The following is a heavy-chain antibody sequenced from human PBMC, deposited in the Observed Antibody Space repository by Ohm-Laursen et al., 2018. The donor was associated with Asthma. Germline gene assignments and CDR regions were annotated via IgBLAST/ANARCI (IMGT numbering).Heavy chain of an antibody. V-gene: IGHV3-30*03. D-gene: IGHD3-16*02. CDR1: GFTFSDYG. J-gene: IGHJ4*02. Sequence: SLRLSCSTSGFTFSDYGMHWVRQAPGKGLEWVAIISSDGSNKFHAESVKGRITPSRDNSKNTLYLQMNSLRAEDTAVYYCARDRIVALRGFDYWGQGTLVTVSS. CDR3: ARDRIVALRGFDY. CDR2: ISSDGSNK.